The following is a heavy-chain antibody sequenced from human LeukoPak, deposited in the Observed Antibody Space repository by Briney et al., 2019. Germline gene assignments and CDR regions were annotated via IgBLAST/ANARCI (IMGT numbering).Heavy chain of an antibody. J-gene: IGHJ4*02. CDR2: ISSSGSTI. V-gene: IGHV3-48*04. CDR1: GFTLSSYW. Sequence: GGSLRLSCAASGFTLSSYWMSWVRQAPGKGLEWVSCISSSGSTIYYADSVKGRFTISRDNAKNSLYLQMNSLRAEDTAVYYCARDIALTGYPDYFDYWGQGTLVTVSS. CDR3: ARDIALTGYPDYFDY. D-gene: IGHD3-9*01.